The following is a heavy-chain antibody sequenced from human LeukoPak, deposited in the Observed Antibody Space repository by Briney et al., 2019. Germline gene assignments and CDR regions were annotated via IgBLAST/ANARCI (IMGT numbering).Heavy chain of an antibody. V-gene: IGHV3-9*03. J-gene: IGHJ4*02. Sequence: GRSLRLSCAASGFTFDDYAMHWVRQAPGKGLEWVSGISWNSGSIGYADSVKGRFTISRDNAKNSLYLQMNSLIAEDMALYYCAKDGDVRYCSGGSCHLGGGYFDYWGQGTLVTVSS. CDR3: AKDGDVRYCSGGSCHLGGGYFDY. CDR1: GFTFDDYA. D-gene: IGHD2-15*01. CDR2: ISWNSGSI.